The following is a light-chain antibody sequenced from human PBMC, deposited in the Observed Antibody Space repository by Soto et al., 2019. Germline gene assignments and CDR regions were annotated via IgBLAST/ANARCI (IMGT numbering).Light chain of an antibody. V-gene: IGLV3-21*02. CDR1: NIGDKS. J-gene: IGLJ2*01. CDR2: DDS. CDR3: QVWDHVSDHPL. Sequence: SSVLTQPPSVSVAPRQTAKISCGGANIGDKSVHWYQQKPGQAPVMLLYDDSARPSGIPERFSGSNSGNTATLTISRVEAGDEADYYCQVWDHVSDHPLFAGGTKLTVL.